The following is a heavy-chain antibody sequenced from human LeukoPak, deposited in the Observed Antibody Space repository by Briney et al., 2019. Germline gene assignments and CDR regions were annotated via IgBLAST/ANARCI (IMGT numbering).Heavy chain of an antibody. CDR2: FDPEGGET. CDR1: GYTLTELS. V-gene: IGHV1-24*01. J-gene: IGHJ5*02. CDR3: ATENGRYCSGGSCYSKGLFDP. Sequence: ASVKVSCEVSGYTLTELSMHWVRQAPGKGLEWMGGFDPEGGETIYAQKFQGRVTMTEDTSTDTAYMELSSLRSEDTAVYYCATENGRYCSGGSCYSKGLFDPWGQGTLVTVSS. D-gene: IGHD2-15*01.